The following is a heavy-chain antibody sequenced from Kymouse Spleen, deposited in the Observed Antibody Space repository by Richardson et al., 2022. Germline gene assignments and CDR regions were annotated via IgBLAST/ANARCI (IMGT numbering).Heavy chain of an antibody. CDR3: ARGEGITGTAEYFQH. CDR1: GGSFSGYY. D-gene: IGHD1-7*01. J-gene: IGHJ1*01. Sequence: QVQLQQWGAGLLKPSETLSLTCAVYGGSFSGYYWSWIRQPPGKGLEWIGEINHSGSTNYNPSLKSRVTISVDTSKNQFSLKLSSVTAADTAVYYCARGEGITGTAEYFQHWGQGTLVTVSS. V-gene: IGHV4-34*01. CDR2: INHSGST.